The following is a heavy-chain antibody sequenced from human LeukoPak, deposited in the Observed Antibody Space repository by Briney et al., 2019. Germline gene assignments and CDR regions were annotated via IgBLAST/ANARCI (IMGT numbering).Heavy chain of an antibody. CDR2: IRYDGSNK. CDR1: GFTFSSYG. J-gene: IGHJ1*01. CDR3: AKDGYDFWSGYYTGIAEYFQH. D-gene: IGHD3-3*01. Sequence: PGGCLRLSWAASGFTFSSYGMHWVRQAPGKGMEWVAFIRYDGSNKYYADSVKGRFTISRDNSKNTLYLQMNSLRAEDTAVYYCAKDGYDFWSGYYTGIAEYFQHWGQGTLVTVSS. V-gene: IGHV3-30*02.